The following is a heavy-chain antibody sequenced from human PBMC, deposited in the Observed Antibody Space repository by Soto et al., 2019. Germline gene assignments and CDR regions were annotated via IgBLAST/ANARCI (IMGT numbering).Heavy chain of an antibody. CDR3: ARGRGYSGDDHYYYFDMDV. V-gene: IGHV1-69*13. D-gene: IGHD5-12*01. CDR2: SIPIFGTA. Sequence: SVKVSCKASGGTFNNYPITWVRQAPGQGLEWMGGSIPIFGTANYAQKFQGRVTISVDESTSTAYMELSSLRSEDTAVYYCARGRGYSGDDHYYYFDMDVWGQGTTVTVSS. CDR1: GGTFNNYP. J-gene: IGHJ6*02.